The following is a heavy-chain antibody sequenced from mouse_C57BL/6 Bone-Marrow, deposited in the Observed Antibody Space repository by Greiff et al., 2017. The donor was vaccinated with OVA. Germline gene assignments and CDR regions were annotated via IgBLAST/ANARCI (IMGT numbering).Heavy chain of an antibody. Sequence: QVQLQQSGAELVRPGTSVKMSCKASGYTFTNYWIGWAKQRPGHGLEWIGDIYPGGGYTNYNEKFKGKATLTADKSSSTAYMQFSILTSEDSAIYYCARWWGYDGAWFAYWGQGTLVTVSA. CDR3: ARWWGYDGAWFAY. V-gene: IGHV1-63*01. D-gene: IGHD2-2*01. CDR1: GYTFTNYW. CDR2: IYPGGGYT. J-gene: IGHJ3*01.